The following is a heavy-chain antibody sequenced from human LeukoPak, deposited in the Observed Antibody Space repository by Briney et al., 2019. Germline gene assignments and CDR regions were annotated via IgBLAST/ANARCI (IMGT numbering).Heavy chain of an antibody. Sequence: PGGSLRLSCTASVFTFGDYAMTWVRQAPGKGLEWVGFIRSKVYGGTPEYAASVKGRFTISRDDSKGIAYLQMNSLKTEDTAVYYCTRDQTPYYWGQGTLVTVSS. CDR1: VFTFGDYA. J-gene: IGHJ4*02. CDR3: TRDQTPYY. V-gene: IGHV3-49*04. CDR2: IRSKVYGGTP.